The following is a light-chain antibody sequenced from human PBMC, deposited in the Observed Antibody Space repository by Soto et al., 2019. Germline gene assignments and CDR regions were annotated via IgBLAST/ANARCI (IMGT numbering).Light chain of an antibody. CDR1: QSVSSSY. CDR2: GAS. J-gene: IGKJ4*01. Sequence: EIVLTQSPGTLSLSPGERANLSCRGSQSVSSSYLAWYQQKPGQAPRLLIYGASSRATGIPDRFSGSGSGTDFTLTISRLEPEDFAVYYCQQYGSSPGFGGGTKVEIK. V-gene: IGKV3-20*01. CDR3: QQYGSSPG.